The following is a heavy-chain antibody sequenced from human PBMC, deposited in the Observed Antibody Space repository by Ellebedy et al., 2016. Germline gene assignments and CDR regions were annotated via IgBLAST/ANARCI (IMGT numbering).Heavy chain of an antibody. D-gene: IGHD2/OR15-2a*01. CDR1: GYSFTTYW. J-gene: IGHJ3*02. CDR3: ARHPPHTAEYCNSASCQLGDAFDI. CDR2: IDPSDSYI. Sequence: GESLKISXKASGYSFTTYWISWVRQMPGKGLEWMGRIDPSDSYIKYSPSFQGHVTISVDKSISTAYLQWSSLKASDTAIYYCARHPPHTAEYCNSASCQLGDAFDIWGHGTMVTVSS. V-gene: IGHV5-10-1*01.